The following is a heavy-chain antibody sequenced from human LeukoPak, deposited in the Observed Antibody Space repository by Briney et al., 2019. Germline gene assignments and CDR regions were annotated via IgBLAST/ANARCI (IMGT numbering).Heavy chain of an antibody. D-gene: IGHD6-13*01. J-gene: IGHJ6*02. CDR1: GGSFSGYY. CDR3: ATTRIAAAAYYYYYYGMDV. V-gene: IGHV4-34*01. CDR2: INHSGST. Sequence: SETLSLTCAVYGGSFSGYYWSWIRQPPGKGLEWIGEINHSGSTNYNPSLKSRVTISVDTSKNQLSLKLSSVTAADTAVYYCATTRIAAAAYYYYYYGMDVWGQGTTVTVSS.